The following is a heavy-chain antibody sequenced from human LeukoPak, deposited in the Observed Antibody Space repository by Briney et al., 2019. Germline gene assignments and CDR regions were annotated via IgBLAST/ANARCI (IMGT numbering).Heavy chain of an antibody. V-gene: IGHV4-39*01. CDR3: ARTTHGGNSGMAFDI. D-gene: IGHD4-23*01. Sequence: SETLSLTCTVSGGSISSSSYYWGWIRQPPGKGLEWIGSIYYSGSTYYNPSLKSRVTISVDTSKNQFSLKLSSVTAADTAVYYCARTTHGGNSGMAFDIWGQGTMVTVSS. CDR1: GGSISSSSYY. CDR2: IYYSGST. J-gene: IGHJ3*02.